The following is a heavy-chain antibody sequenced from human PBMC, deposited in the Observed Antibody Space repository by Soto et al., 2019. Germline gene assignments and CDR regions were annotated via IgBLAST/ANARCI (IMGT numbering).Heavy chain of an antibody. D-gene: IGHD2-15*01. CDR2: IYHLGST. CDR3: ARGIVVVVAATSWFDP. J-gene: IGHJ5*02. Sequence: PSETLSLTCAVSGGSSSSTNWWSWVRQSPGKGLEWIGEIYHLGSTDYNPSLRGRVTISVDTSNNQFSLKMRYLTAADTAVYYCARGIVVVVAATSWFDPWGQGTLVTVSS. V-gene: IGHV4-4*02. CDR1: GGSSSSTNW.